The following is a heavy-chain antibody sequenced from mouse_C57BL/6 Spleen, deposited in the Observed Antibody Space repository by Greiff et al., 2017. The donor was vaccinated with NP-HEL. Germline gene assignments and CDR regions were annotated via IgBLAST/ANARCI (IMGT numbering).Heavy chain of an antibody. CDR2: IRNKANGYTT. Sequence: EVKLMESGGGLVQPGGSLSLSCAASGFTFTDYYMSWVRQPPGKALEWLGFIRNKANGYTTEYSASVKGRFTISRDNSQSILYLQMNALRAEDSATYYCARYYYGSSYGYCDYWGQGTTLTVSS. J-gene: IGHJ2*01. D-gene: IGHD1-1*01. CDR3: ARYYYGSSYGYCDY. CDR1: GFTFTDYY. V-gene: IGHV7-3*01.